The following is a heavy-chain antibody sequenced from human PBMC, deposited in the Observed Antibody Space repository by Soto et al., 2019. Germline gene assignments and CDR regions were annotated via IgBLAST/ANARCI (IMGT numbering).Heavy chain of an antibody. CDR1: GFTFSNAW. Sequence: PGGSLRLSCAASGFTFSNAWMNWVRQAPGKGLEWVGRIKSKTDGGTTDYATPVKGRFTISRDDSKNTLYLQMNSLKTEDTAVYYCTTDSGSYYGMDVWGQGTTVTVSS. J-gene: IGHJ6*02. V-gene: IGHV3-15*07. CDR3: TTDSGSYYGMDV. D-gene: IGHD1-26*01. CDR2: IKSKTDGGTT.